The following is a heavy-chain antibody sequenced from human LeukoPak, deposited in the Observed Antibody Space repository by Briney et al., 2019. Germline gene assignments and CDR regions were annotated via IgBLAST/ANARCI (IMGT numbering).Heavy chain of an antibody. CDR1: GYTFTSYK. V-gene: IGHV1-46*01. J-gene: IGHJ4*02. CDR2: INPSGGST. Sequence: ASVTVSCTASGYTFTSYKMHWVRQAPGQGLEWMGIINPSGGSTTYAQKFQGRITMTRDTSTYTVYMELSSLRSGDTATYYCARGQEYSYELDSWGQGTLVTVS. CDR3: ARGQEYSYELDS. D-gene: IGHD5-18*01.